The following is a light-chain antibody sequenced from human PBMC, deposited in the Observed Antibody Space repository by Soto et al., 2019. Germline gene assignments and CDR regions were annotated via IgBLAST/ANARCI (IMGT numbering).Light chain of an antibody. Sequence: DIQMTQSPSTLSASVGDRVTITCRASQSISSWLAWYQQKPGKAPKLLIYEASSLGSGVPSRFSGSGSGTEFTLTISSLQPDDFATYYCQHYNSYPLTLGGGTKVEIK. CDR3: QHYNSYPLT. CDR2: EAS. V-gene: IGKV1-5*03. CDR1: QSISSW. J-gene: IGKJ4*01.